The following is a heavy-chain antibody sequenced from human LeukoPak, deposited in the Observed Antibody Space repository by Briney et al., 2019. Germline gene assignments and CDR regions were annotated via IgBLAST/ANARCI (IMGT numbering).Heavy chain of an antibody. D-gene: IGHD3-22*01. CDR1: GFTFSNHW. Sequence: GGSLRLSCAASGFTFSNHWMSWVRQAPGKGLEWVANIKQDGSEENYVDSVKGRFAVYRDNAKKSLYLQMNSLRAEDTAVYYCARTCFCDSSGYYRPYDYWGQGTLVTVSS. CDR2: IKQDGSEE. CDR3: ARTCFCDSSGYYRPYDY. J-gene: IGHJ4*02. V-gene: IGHV3-7*01.